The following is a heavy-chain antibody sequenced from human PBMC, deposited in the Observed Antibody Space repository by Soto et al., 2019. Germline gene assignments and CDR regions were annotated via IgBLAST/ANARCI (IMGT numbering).Heavy chain of an antibody. CDR2: IGSYSSYM. CDR3: ASPKGGAYDI. V-gene: IGHV3-21*01. D-gene: IGHD3-16*01. CDR1: GFSINSYT. Sequence: GGSLRLSCEASGFSINSYTMNWVRQAPGKGLEWVSSIGSYSSYMFYADSVKGRFTISRDNAKNSLYLQMNSLRAEDTAVYYCASPKGGAYDIWGQGTMVNV. J-gene: IGHJ3*02.